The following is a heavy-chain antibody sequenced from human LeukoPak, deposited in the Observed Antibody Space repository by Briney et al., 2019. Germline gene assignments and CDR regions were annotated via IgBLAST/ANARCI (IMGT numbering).Heavy chain of an antibody. D-gene: IGHD3-3*01. J-gene: IGHJ4*02. CDR3: ARETVFGVVIPTYYFDY. V-gene: IGHV3-30*02. CDR2: IRYDGSNK. CDR1: GFTFSDYY. Sequence: GGSLRLSCAVSGFTFSDYYMSWVRQAPGKGLEWVAFIRYDGSNKYYADSVKGRFTISRDNAKNSLYLEMSSLRAEDTAVYYCARETVFGVVIPTYYFDYWGQGTLVTVSS.